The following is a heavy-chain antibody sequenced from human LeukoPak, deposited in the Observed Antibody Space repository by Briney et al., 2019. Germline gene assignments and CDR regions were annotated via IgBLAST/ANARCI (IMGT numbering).Heavy chain of an antibody. Sequence: SENLSFNGTVSGCSISNYYWNWIRHAPDKGLKGIGNTNNTGSTNYNPSLKSRVTISVDTSKDQFSLKLSSVTAADTAVYYCARARLGWSGTFDIWGQGTMVAVCS. CDR1: GCSISNYY. V-gene: IGHV4-59*01. J-gene: IGHJ3*02. CDR2: TNNTGST. D-gene: IGHD2-15*01. CDR3: ARARLGWSGTFDI.